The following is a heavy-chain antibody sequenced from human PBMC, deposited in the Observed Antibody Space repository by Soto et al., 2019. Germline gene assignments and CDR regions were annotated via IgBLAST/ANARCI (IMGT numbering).Heavy chain of an antibody. CDR3: ARDKITGLFDY. V-gene: IGHV4-39*02. CDR2: IYYSGST. CDR1: GGSISSSSYY. Sequence: SETLSLTCTVSGGSISSSSYYWGWIRQPPGKGLEWIGSIYYSGSTYYNLSLKSRVTISVDTSKNQFSLKLSSVTAADTAVYYCARDKITGLFDYWGQGTLVTVSS. D-gene: IGHD2-8*02. J-gene: IGHJ4*02.